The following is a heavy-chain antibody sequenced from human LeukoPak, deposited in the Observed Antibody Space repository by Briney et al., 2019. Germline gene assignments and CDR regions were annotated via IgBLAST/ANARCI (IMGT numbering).Heavy chain of an antibody. D-gene: IGHD3-16*01. J-gene: IGHJ6*02. V-gene: IGHV3-53*01. CDR1: GFTVSSNY. CDR2: IYSGGST. Sequence: GGSLRLSCAASGFTVSSNYMSWVRQAPGKGLEWVSVIYSGGSTYYADSVKGRFTISRDNSKNTLYLQMNSLRAEDTAVHYCARGRGGLYGMDVWGQGTTVTVSS. CDR3: ARGRGGLYGMDV.